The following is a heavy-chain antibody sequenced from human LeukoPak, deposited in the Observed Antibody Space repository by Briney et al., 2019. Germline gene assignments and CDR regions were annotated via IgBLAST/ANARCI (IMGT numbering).Heavy chain of an antibody. J-gene: IGHJ5*02. CDR3: AGDKLGLGELSLYDQ. CDR2: MNPNSGGT. CDR1: GYTFTGYY. D-gene: IGHD3-16*02. Sequence: ASVKVSCKASGYTFTGYYMHWVRQAPGQGLEWMGWMNPNSGGTKYAQKFQGRVTMTRDTSISTAYMELSRLRSDDTAMYYCAGDKLGLGELSLYDQWGQGTLVTVFS. V-gene: IGHV1-2*02.